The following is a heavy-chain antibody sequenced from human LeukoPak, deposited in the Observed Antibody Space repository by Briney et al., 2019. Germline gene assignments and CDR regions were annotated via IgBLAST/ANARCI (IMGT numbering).Heavy chain of an antibody. J-gene: IGHJ4*02. CDR3: ARDFFPRIAVAGTPPVVY. Sequence: GGSLRLSCATSGFTFDDYGMSWVRQAPGKGLEWVSGISWNGGSTGYADSAKGRFTISRDNAKNSLYLQMNSLRAEDTALYYCARDFFPRIAVAGTPPVVYWGQGTLVTGSS. CDR2: ISWNGGST. V-gene: IGHV3-20*04. D-gene: IGHD6-19*01. CDR1: GFTFDDYG.